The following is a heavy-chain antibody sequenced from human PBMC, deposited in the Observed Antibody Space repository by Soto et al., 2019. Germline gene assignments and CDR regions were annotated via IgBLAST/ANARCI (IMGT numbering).Heavy chain of an antibody. J-gene: IGHJ6*02. CDR1: GGSFSGYY. CDR2: INHSGST. V-gene: IGHV4-34*01. CDR3: ARFTLIPYYYYGMDV. Sequence: KASETLSLTCAVYGGSFSGYYWSWIRQPPGKGLEWIGEINHSGSTNYNPSLKSRVTISVDTSKNQFSLKLSSVTAADTAVYYCARFTLIPYYYYGMDVWGQGTTVTVSS.